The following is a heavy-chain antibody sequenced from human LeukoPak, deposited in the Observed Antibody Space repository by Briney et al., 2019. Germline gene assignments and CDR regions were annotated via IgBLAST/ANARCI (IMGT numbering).Heavy chain of an antibody. V-gene: IGHV3-30-3*01. CDR3: ARDQGSYPYYYYGVDV. Sequence: GGSLRLSCAASGFISSNYAMHWVRQAPGKGLDWVAVTLYDGSEKYYADSVKGRFTISRDNTKNTLYLQMNSLRVEDTAVYYCARDQGSYPYYYYGVDVWGQGTTVTVSS. J-gene: IGHJ6*02. CDR1: GFISSNYA. CDR2: TLYDGSEK. D-gene: IGHD1-26*01.